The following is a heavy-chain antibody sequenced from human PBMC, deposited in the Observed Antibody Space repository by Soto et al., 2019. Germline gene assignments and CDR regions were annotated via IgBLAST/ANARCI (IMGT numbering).Heavy chain of an antibody. CDR3: ARGSSGWEKYFQH. CDR1: GYTFTSYY. D-gene: IGHD6-19*01. V-gene: IGHV1-2*04. J-gene: IGHJ1*01. CDR2: INPNGGGT. Sequence: ASVKVSCKASGYTFTSYYMHWVRQAPGQGLEWMGRINPNGGGTNYAQKFQGWVTMTRDTSISTAYMELSRLRSDDTAVYYCARGSSGWEKYFQHWGQGTLVTVSS.